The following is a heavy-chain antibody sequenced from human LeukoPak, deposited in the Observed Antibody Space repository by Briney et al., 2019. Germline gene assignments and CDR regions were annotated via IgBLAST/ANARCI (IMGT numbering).Heavy chain of an antibody. D-gene: IGHD3-10*01. CDR1: GYRFTSYW. Sequence: GESLQISCKGSGYRFTSYWIGWVRQMPGKGLEWMGIIYPGDSDTRYSPPFQGQVTISADKSISTAYLQWSSLKASDTAMYYCARHNMVRGVKALDYYYGMDVWGQGTTVTVSS. CDR2: IYPGDSDT. J-gene: IGHJ6*02. V-gene: IGHV5-51*01. CDR3: ARHNMVRGVKALDYYYGMDV.